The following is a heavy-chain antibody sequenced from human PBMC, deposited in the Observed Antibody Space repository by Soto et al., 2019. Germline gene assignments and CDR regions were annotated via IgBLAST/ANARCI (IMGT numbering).Heavy chain of an antibody. CDR3: AREENCSDGICYSEYFQR. J-gene: IGHJ1*01. D-gene: IGHD2-15*01. CDR2: VNPSGGST. CDR1: GYIFTAYS. V-gene: IGHV1-46*01. Sequence: ASVKVSCKASGYIFTAYSMHWVRQAPGQGLEWMGVVNPSGGSTNYAQKFQGRITMTRDTSTSTVYMDLSSLTSEDAAVYYCAREENCSDGICYSEYFQRWGQGTLVTVSS.